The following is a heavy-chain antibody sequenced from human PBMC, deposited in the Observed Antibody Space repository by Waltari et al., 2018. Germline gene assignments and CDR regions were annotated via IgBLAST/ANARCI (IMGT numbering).Heavy chain of an antibody. Sequence: QVQLVESGGGVVQPGGSLRLSCAASGFTFSSYGMHWVRQAPGKGREGGAFIRYDGSNKYYADSVKGRFTISRDNSKNTLYLQMNSLRAEDTAVYYCAKESSGYYYADYWGQGTLVTVSS. D-gene: IGHD3-22*01. J-gene: IGHJ4*02. CDR3: AKESSGYYYADY. CDR2: IRYDGSNK. V-gene: IGHV3-30*02. CDR1: GFTFSSYG.